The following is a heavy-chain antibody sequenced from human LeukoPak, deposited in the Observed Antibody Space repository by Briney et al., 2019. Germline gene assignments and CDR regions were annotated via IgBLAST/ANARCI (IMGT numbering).Heavy chain of an antibody. J-gene: IGHJ4*02. V-gene: IGHV1-2*02. CDR2: INPNSGGT. Sequence: ASVKVSCKASGYTFTGYYMHWVRQAPGRGLEWMGWINPNSGGTNYAQKFQGRVTMTRDTSISTAYMELSRLRSDDTAVYYCAREGERIVVVPAAIDYWGQGTLVTVSS. D-gene: IGHD2-2*01. CDR1: GYTFTGYY. CDR3: AREGERIVVVPAAIDY.